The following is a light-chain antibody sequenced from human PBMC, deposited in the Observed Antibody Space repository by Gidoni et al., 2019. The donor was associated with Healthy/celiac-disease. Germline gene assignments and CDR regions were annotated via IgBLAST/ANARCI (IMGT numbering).Light chain of an antibody. CDR2: AAS. J-gene: IGKJ2*01. Sequence: DIQLTQSPSFLSASVGDRVPITCRASQGISSYLAWYQQKPGKAPKLLIYAASTLQSVVPSRFSGSGSGTEFTLTISSLQPEDFSTYYCQQLNSYPPYTFGQGTKLEIK. CDR1: QGISSY. V-gene: IGKV1-9*01. CDR3: QQLNSYPPYT.